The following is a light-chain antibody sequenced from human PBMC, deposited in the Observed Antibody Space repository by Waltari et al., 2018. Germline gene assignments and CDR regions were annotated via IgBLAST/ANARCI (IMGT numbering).Light chain of an antibody. V-gene: IGKV1-5*03. CDR3: QQYSSYSGT. J-gene: IGKJ2*01. CDR2: KAS. Sequence: DIQMTQSPSTLSASVGDRVTITCRARHTINNWLAWYQQKSGKAPKLLIHKASTLHSGVPSRFSGSGSGTEFTLTISSLQPDDFATYYCQQYSSYSGTFGQGDQGGHKT. CDR1: HTINNW.